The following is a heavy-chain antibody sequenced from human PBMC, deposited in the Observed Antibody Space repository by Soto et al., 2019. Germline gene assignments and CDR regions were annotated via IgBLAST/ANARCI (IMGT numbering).Heavy chain of an antibody. D-gene: IGHD1-26*01. CDR3: ARAPPYCGFMTRYWFAP. J-gene: IGHJ5*02. CDR1: GYTFTSYG. CDR2: ISAYNGNT. Sequence: GASVKVSCKASGYTFTSYGISWVRQAPGQGLEWMGWISAYNGNTNYAQKLQGRVTMTTDTSTSTAYMELRSLRSDDTAVYYCARAPPYCGFMTRYWFAPWGRGSLVTVSA. V-gene: IGHV1-18*01.